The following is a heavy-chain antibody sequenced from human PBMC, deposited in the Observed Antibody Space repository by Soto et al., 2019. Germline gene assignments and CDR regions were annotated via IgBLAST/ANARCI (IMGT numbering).Heavy chain of an antibody. Sequence: SETLSLTCTVSGGSISSGGPYWNWIRQHPEKGLEWIGYIYYSGRTNYNPALKSRITISVDTSKNQFSLKLSSVTAADTAMYYCERRGIVDVGALVYWGQGALVTVSS. CDR1: GGSISSGGPY. D-gene: IGHD2-15*01. CDR2: IYYSGRT. V-gene: IGHV4-31*03. J-gene: IGHJ4*02. CDR3: ERRGIVDVGALVY.